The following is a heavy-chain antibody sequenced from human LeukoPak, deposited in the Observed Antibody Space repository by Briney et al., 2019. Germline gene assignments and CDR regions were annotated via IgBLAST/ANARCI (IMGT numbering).Heavy chain of an antibody. Sequence: GGSLRLSCAASGFTFSSYSMNWVRQAPGKGLEWVSSISSSSSYIYYADSVKGRFTISRDNAKNSLYLQMNSLRAEDTAVYYCARVCDSTSCYHYYYYYMDVWGKGTTVTVSS. CDR3: ARVCDSTSCYHYYYYYMDV. D-gene: IGHD2-2*01. V-gene: IGHV3-21*01. J-gene: IGHJ6*03. CDR2: ISSSSSYI. CDR1: GFTFSSYS.